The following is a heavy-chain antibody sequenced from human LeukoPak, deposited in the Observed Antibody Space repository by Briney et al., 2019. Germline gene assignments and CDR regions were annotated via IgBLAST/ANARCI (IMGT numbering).Heavy chain of an antibody. D-gene: IGHD2-15*01. V-gene: IGHV1-24*01. CDR3: ATYCSGGSCYYEAGYYYGMDV. Sequence: ASVKVSYKVSGYTLTELSMHWVRQAPGKGLEWMGGFDPEDGETIYAQKFQGRVTMTEDTSTDTAYMELSSLRSEDTAVYYCATYCSGGSCYYEAGYYYGMDVWGQGTTVTVSS. CDR2: FDPEDGET. CDR1: GYTLTELS. J-gene: IGHJ6*02.